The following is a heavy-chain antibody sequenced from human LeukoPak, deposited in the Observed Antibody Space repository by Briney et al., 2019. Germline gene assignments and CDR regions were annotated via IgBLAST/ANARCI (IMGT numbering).Heavy chain of an antibody. J-gene: IGHJ6*04. D-gene: IGHD4/OR15-4a*01. Sequence: ASVKVSCKASGGTFSSYAISWVRQAPGQGLEWMGGIIPIFGTANYAQKFQGRVTITADESTSTAYMELSSLRSEDTAVYYCARDWDYYGASYGMDVWGKGTTVTVSS. V-gene: IGHV1-69*13. CDR1: GGTFSSYA. CDR3: ARDWDYYGASYGMDV. CDR2: IIPIFGTA.